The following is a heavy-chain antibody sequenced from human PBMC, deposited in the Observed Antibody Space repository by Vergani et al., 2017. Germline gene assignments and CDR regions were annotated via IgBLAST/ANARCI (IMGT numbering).Heavy chain of an antibody. D-gene: IGHD4-23*01. J-gene: IGHJ3*01. CDR1: GASINNEFYY. CDR2: IYVGGIT. Sequence: QVQLQESGPGLVKPSQTLSLTCTVSGASINNEFYYWHWIRQPAGKGLEWIGRIYVGGITDYNSSLQSRVSMSVDTSKNQFSLTLTSVTAADTAVYYCARDNKQLRPRAFDLGGQGTMVTVSS. V-gene: IGHV4-61*02. CDR3: ARDNKQLRPRAFDL.